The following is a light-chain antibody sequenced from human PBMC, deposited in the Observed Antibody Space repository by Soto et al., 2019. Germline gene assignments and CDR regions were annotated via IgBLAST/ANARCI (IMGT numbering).Light chain of an antibody. CDR1: QGISSW. Sequence: DIKMNQSPSTLSASVDDRVTITCRASQGISSWLAWYQQKPGKAPKLLIYKASTLKSGVPSRFSGSGSGTEFTLTISSLQPDDFATYYCQHDNSYSEAFGQGTKVDIK. V-gene: IGKV1-5*03. CDR3: QHDNSYSEA. CDR2: KAS. J-gene: IGKJ1*01.